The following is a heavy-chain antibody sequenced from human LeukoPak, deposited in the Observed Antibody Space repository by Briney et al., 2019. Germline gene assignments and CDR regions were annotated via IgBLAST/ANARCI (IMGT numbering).Heavy chain of an antibody. CDR2: IDYSGNT. CDR1: GGSVTSSGFY. D-gene: IGHD5-12*01. V-gene: IGHV4-61*08. Sequence: SETLSLTCTVSGGSVTSSGFYWSWIRQPPGKGLEWIGYIDYSGNTKYNPSLESRVTISVDPSRNQFSLKLTSVTAADTALYYCARDVDSFDPWGQGTLVTVS. CDR3: ARDVDSFDP. J-gene: IGHJ5*02.